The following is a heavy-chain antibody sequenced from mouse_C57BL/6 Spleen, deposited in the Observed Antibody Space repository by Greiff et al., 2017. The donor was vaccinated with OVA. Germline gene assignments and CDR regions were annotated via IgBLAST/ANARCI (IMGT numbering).Heavy chain of an antibody. J-gene: IGHJ4*01. V-gene: IGHV10-1*01. CDR2: IRSKSNNYAT. CDR3: VRQYYSNHYAMDY. D-gene: IGHD2-5*01. Sequence: EVQGVESGGGLVQPKGSLKLSCAASGFSFNTYAMNWVRQAPGKGLEWVARIRSKSNNYATYYADSVKDRFTISRDDSESMLYLQMNNLKTEDTAMYYCVRQYYSNHYAMDYWGQGTSVTVSS. CDR1: GFSFNTYA.